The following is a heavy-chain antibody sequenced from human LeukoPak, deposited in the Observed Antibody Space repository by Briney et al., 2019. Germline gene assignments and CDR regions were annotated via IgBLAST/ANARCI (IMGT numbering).Heavy chain of an antibody. V-gene: IGHV5-51*01. Sequence: GESLKISCKGSGYDFTSNWIAWVRQMSGKGLEWMGIIYPGDSDTRYSPSFQGQVTISADKSISTAYLQWSSLKASDTAMYYCARMSDVVVVVRASGEFDHWGQGTLVTVSS. J-gene: IGHJ5*02. CDR1: GYDFTSNW. CDR2: IYPGDSDT. D-gene: IGHD2-15*01. CDR3: ARMSDVVVVVRASGEFDH.